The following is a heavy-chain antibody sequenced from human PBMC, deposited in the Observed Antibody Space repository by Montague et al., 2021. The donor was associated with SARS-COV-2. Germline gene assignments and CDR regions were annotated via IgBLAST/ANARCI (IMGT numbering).Heavy chain of an antibody. D-gene: IGHD5-12*01. CDR1: GFTFSSYA. CDR3: AKDWFGYSGYDYDY. CDR2: ISGSGGST. J-gene: IGHJ4*02. V-gene: IGHV3-23*01. Sequence: YRSLSWAASGFTFSSYAMSWVRQAPGKGLEWVSAISGSGGSTYYADSVKGRFTISRDNSKNTLYLQMNSLRAEDTAVYYCAKDWFGYSGYDYDYWGQGTLVTVSS.